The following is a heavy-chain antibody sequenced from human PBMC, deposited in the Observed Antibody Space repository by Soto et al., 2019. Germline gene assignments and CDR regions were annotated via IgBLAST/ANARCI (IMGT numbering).Heavy chain of an antibody. CDR1: GGSISSSSYY. CDR2: IYYSGST. CDR3: ATVKLERRRTEEASYYYYYMDV. Sequence: SETLSLTCTVSGGSISSSSYYWGWIRQPPGKGLEWIGSIYYSGSTYYNPSLKSRVTISVDTSKNQFSLKLSPVTAADTLVYYCATVKLERRRTEEASYYYYYMDVWGKGTTVTVSS. J-gene: IGHJ6*03. D-gene: IGHD1-1*01. V-gene: IGHV4-39*01.